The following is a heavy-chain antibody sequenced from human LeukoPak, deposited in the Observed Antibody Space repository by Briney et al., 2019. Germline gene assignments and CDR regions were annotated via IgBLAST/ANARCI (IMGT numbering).Heavy chain of an antibody. V-gene: IGHV1-24*01. CDR1: GYTLTGLS. Sequence: ASVKVSCKVSGYTLTGLSMHWVRQAPGKGLEWMGGFDPEDGETIYAQKFQGRVTMTEDTSTDTAYMELSSLRSEDTAVYYCARSSGIWGEFDYWGQGTLVTVSS. D-gene: IGHD3-22*01. CDR3: ARSSGIWGEFDY. CDR2: FDPEDGET. J-gene: IGHJ4*01.